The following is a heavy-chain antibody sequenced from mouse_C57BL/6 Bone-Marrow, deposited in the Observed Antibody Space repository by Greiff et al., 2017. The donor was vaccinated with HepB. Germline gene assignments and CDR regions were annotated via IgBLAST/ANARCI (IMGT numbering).Heavy chain of an antibody. CDR1: GYTFTDYN. CDR2: INPNNGGT. V-gene: IGHV1-22*01. CDR3: ARPLSPYYYGSSLYFDY. D-gene: IGHD1-1*01. Sequence: EVQLQQSGPELVKPGASVKMSCKASGYTFTDYNMHWVKQSHGKSLEWIGYINPNNGGTSYNQKFKGKATLTVNKSSSTAYMELRSLTSEDSAVYYCARPLSPYYYGSSLYFDYWGQGTTLTVSS. J-gene: IGHJ2*01.